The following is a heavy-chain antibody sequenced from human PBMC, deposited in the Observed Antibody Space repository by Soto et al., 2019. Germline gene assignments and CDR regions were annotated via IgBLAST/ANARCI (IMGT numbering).Heavy chain of an antibody. CDR2: IKQDGSEK. D-gene: IGHD3-3*01. J-gene: IGHJ6*03. CDR3: ARVSYDFWSGYPAYMDV. CDR1: GFTFSSYW. V-gene: IGHV3-7*01. Sequence: GGSLRLSCAASGFTFSSYWMSWVRQAPGKGLEWVANIKQDGSEKYYVDSVKGRFTISRDNAKNSLYLQMNSLRAEDTAVYYCARVSYDFWSGYPAYMDVWGKGTTVTVSS.